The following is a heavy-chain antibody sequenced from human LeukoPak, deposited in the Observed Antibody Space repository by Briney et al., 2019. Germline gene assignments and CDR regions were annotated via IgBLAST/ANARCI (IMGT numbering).Heavy chain of an antibody. CDR1: GGSFSGYY. CDR2: INHSGST. J-gene: IGHJ5*02. CDR3: ARGPGGSGSYYKFRWFDP. Sequence: SETLSLTCAVYGGSFSGYYWSWLRQPPGKGLEWVGEINHSGSTNYNPSLKSRVTISVDTSKNQFSLKLSSVTAADTAVYYCARGPGGSGSYYKFRWFDPWGQGTLVTVSS. D-gene: IGHD3-10*01. V-gene: IGHV4-34*01.